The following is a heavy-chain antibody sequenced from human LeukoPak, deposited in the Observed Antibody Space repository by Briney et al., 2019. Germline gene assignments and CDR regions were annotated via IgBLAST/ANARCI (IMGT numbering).Heavy chain of an antibody. CDR3: ARDRTPAAGINWFDP. D-gene: IGHD6-13*01. V-gene: IGHV4-39*07. Sequence: SETLSLTCTVSGGSISSSSYYWGWIRQPPGKGLEWIGSIYYSGSTYYNPSLKSRVTISVDTSKNQFSLKLSSVTAADTAVYYCARDRTPAAGINWFDPWGQGTLVTVSS. J-gene: IGHJ5*02. CDR2: IYYSGST. CDR1: GGSISSSSYY.